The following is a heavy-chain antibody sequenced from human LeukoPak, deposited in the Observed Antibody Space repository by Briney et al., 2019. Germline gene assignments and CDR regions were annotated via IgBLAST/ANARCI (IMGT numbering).Heavy chain of an antibody. J-gene: IGHJ5*02. V-gene: IGHV4-38-2*02. CDR2: IYHSGST. Sequence: SETLSLTCNVSGYFISSGYYWGWIRQPPGKGLEWIGSIYHSGSTYYNPSLKSRVTMSIDMSKNQFSLKLISVTAADTAVYYCARDGRWFDPWGQGTLVTVSS. CDR3: ARDGRWFDP. D-gene: IGHD1-14*01. CDR1: GYFISSGYY.